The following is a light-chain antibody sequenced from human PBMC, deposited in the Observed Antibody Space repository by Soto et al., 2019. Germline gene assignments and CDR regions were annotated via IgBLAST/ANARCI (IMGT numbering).Light chain of an antibody. Sequence: SALTQPASVSGSPGRSVTISCNGSSSDVGDFNYVSWYQHLPGRAPKLIIYDVTNRLPGISSRFSASKSDRTASLTISGIKAEIEADNYCSSYSGSSTLVVFGGGSKLTV. J-gene: IGLJ2*01. CDR1: SSDVGDFNY. CDR2: DVT. CDR3: SSYSGSSTLVV. V-gene: IGLV2-14*03.